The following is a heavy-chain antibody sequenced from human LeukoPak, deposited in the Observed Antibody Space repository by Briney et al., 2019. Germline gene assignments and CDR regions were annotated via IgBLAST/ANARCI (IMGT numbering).Heavy chain of an antibody. CDR3: ARGHYGSVIHQGAFDI. V-gene: IGHV3-53*01. CDR1: GFTASSNY. CDR2: IYSGGST. D-gene: IGHD3-10*01. Sequence: QPGGSLRLSCAASGFTASSNYMSWVRQAPGKGLEWVSLIYSGGSTYYADSVKGRFTISRDNSKNTVYLQMNSLRAEDTAVYYCARGHYGSVIHQGAFDIWGRGTIVTVSS. J-gene: IGHJ3*02.